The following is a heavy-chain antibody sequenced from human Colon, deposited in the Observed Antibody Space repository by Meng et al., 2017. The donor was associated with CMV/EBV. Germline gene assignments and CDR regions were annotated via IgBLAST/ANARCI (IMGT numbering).Heavy chain of an antibody. D-gene: IGHD1-7*01. Sequence: SETLSLTCAVYGGSFSGYYWSWIRQPPGKGLEWIGEINHSGSTNYNPSLKSRVTISVDTSKNQFSLKLSSVTAADTAVYYCARRGTKYNWNYFLDYFDYWGQGTLVTVSS. CDR2: INHSGST. V-gene: IGHV4-34*01. CDR3: ARRGTKYNWNYFLDYFDY. J-gene: IGHJ4*02. CDR1: GGSFSGYY.